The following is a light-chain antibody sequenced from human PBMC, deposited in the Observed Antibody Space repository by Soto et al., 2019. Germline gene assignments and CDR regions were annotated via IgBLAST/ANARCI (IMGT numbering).Light chain of an antibody. V-gene: IGKV2-24*01. CDR1: ESLVHSDGRTY. CDR2: LIS. J-gene: IGKJ1*01. CDR3: VQLTHFPWT. Sequence: DVVMTQTPLSSPVTLGQPASISCRSSESLVHSDGRTYLSWLQQRPGQPPRLLLYLISNRFSGVPDRFSGSWAGTDCTLKISRVEAEDVGVYYCVQLTHFPWTFGQGTKVEIK.